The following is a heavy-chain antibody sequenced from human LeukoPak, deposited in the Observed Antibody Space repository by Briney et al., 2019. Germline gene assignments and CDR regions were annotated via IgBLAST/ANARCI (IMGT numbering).Heavy chain of an antibody. J-gene: IGHJ3*02. CDR3: ARDDVTTNGGVIADSRLFDI. V-gene: IGHV3-74*01. CDR2: INGDGRNI. CDR1: GFTFSSYW. Sequence: GGSLRLSCVASGFTFSSYWMHWVRQDPRKGLVWVSRINGDGRNINYADSVRGRFTISRDNAKNSLYLQMNSLRGEDTALYYCARDDVTTNGGVIADSRLFDIWGQGTMVTVSS. D-gene: IGHD2-8*02.